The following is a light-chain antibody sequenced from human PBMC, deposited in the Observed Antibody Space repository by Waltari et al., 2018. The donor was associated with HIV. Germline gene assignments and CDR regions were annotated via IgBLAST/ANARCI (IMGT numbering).Light chain of an antibody. Sequence: DIQLTQSPSLLSASVGDRVIITCRASQDISTYLAWYQQKPGKAPELLIYSASTLQRGVPSRSSGCGSGPEFTLTISSLQPEDSATYVCQQVNTYPLTFGPGTKVDIK. V-gene: IGKV1-9*01. J-gene: IGKJ3*01. CDR2: SAS. CDR1: QDISTY. CDR3: QQVNTYPLT.